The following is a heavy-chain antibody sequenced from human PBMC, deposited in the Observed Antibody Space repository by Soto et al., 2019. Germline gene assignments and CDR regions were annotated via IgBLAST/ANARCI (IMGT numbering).Heavy chain of an antibody. Sequence: SETLSLTCAVYGGSFSGYYWSWIRQPPGKGLEWIGEINHSGSTNHNPSLKSRVTISVDTSKNQFSLKLSSVTAADTAVYYCARAGADYGDYVLYYYYYYYMDVWGKGTTVTVSS. CDR2: INHSGST. CDR1: GGSFSGYY. V-gene: IGHV4-34*01. CDR3: ARAGADYGDYVLYYYYYYYMDV. D-gene: IGHD4-17*01. J-gene: IGHJ6*03.